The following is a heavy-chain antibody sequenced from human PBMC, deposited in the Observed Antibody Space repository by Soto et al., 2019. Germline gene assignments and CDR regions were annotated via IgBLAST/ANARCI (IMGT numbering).Heavy chain of an antibody. J-gene: IGHJ4*02. CDR3: ARGRAASGIYFDY. Sequence: GGSLRLSCAASGLTFSSYAMHWVRQAPGKGLEWVALIWYDGSKKYYGDSVKGRFTISRDNSKNTLYLQVNSLRAEDTAVYYCARGRAASGIYFDYWGQGTLVTVSS. V-gene: IGHV3-33*01. D-gene: IGHD3-10*01. CDR2: IWYDGSKK. CDR1: GLTFSSYA.